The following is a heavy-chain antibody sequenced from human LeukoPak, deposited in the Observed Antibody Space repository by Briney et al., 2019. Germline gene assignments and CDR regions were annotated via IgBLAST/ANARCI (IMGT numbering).Heavy chain of an antibody. CDR3: AHISGIAARPAFDY. V-gene: IGHV2-5*01. Sequence: SGPTLVKPTQTLTLTCTFSGFSLSTSGVGVGWIRQPPGKALEWLALIYWNDDKRYSPSLKSRLTITKDTSKNQVVLTMTNMDPVDTATYYCAHISGIAARPAFDYWGQGTLVTVSS. J-gene: IGHJ4*02. CDR1: GFSLSTSGVG. CDR2: IYWNDDK. D-gene: IGHD6-6*01.